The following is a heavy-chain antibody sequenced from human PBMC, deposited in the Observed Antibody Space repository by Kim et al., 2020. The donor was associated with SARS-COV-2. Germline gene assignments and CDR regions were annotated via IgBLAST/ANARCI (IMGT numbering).Heavy chain of an antibody. D-gene: IGHD5-18*01. CDR3: ARKRGYSYGLDY. Sequence: NYAQKLQGRVTMTTDTSTSTAYMELRSLRSDDTAVYYCARKRGYSYGLDYWGQGTLVTVSS. V-gene: IGHV1-18*01. J-gene: IGHJ4*02.